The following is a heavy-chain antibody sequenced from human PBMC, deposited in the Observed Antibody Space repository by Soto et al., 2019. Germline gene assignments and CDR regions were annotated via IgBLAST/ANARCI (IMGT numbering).Heavy chain of an antibody. CDR3: ASNNPRRCCLDS. D-gene: IGHD1-1*01. J-gene: IGHJ3*02. V-gene: IGHV1-69*06. CDR2: IIPIFGTA. Sequence: PVKGACPSSGGTFSSYAISWVRQAPGQGLEWMGGIIPIFGTANYAQKFQGRVTITADKSTSTAYMELSSLRSEDTAVYYCASNNPRRCCLDSWGTGARVTV. CDR1: GGTFSSYA.